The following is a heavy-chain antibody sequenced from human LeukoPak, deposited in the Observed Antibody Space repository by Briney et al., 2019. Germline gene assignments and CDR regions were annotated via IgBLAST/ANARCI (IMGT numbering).Heavy chain of an antibody. CDR3: ARDTPRGYSYGPPSSDY. V-gene: IGHV1-18*01. CDR2: ISAYNGNT. J-gene: IGHJ4*02. Sequence: GASVKVSCKASGYTFTSYGISWVRQAPGQGLEWMGWISAYNGNTNYAQKLQGRVTMTTDTSTSTAYMELRSLRSDDTAVYYCARDTPRGYSYGPPSSDYWGQGTLVTVSS. CDR1: GYTFTSYG. D-gene: IGHD5-18*01.